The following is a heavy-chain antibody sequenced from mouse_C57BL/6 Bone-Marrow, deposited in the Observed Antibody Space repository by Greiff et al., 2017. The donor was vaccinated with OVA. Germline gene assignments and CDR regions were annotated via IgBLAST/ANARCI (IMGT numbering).Heavy chain of an antibody. D-gene: IGHD2-5*01. J-gene: IGHJ4*01. CDR3: ARDATYSNGYAMDY. CDR1: GFTFSDFY. CDR2: SRNKANDYTT. V-gene: IGHV7-1*01. Sequence: EVQLMESGGGLVQSGRSLRLSCATSGFTFSDFYMEWVRQAPGKGLEWIAASRNKANDYTTEYSASVKGRFIVSRDTSQSILYLQMNALRAEDTAIYYCARDATYSNGYAMDYWGQGTSVTVSS.